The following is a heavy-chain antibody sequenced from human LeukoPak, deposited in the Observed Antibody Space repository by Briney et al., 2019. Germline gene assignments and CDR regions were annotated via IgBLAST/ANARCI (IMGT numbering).Heavy chain of an antibody. Sequence: SETLSLTCTVSGGSISSGSYYWSWIRQPAGKGLEWIGRIYTSGSTNYNPSLKSRVTISVDTSKNQFSLKLSSVTAADTAVYYCARGYGYPRWHFDYWGQGTLVTVSS. D-gene: IGHD5-24*01. CDR1: GGSISSGSYY. CDR3: ARGYGYPRWHFDY. V-gene: IGHV4-61*02. J-gene: IGHJ4*02. CDR2: IYTSGST.